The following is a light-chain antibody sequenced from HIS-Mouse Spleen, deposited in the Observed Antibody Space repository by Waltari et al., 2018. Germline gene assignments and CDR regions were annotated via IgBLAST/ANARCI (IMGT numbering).Light chain of an antibody. J-gene: IGLJ3*02. CDR3: CSYAGSSTNWV. CDR2: EGS. Sequence: QSALTQPASVSGSPGQSITISCTGTSSDVGSYNLVSWYQQHPGKAPKLRIYEGSKRPSGGSNRFSGSKSGNTASLTISGLQAEDEADYYCCSYAGSSTNWVFGGGTKLTVL. V-gene: IGLV2-23*01. CDR1: SSDVGSYNL.